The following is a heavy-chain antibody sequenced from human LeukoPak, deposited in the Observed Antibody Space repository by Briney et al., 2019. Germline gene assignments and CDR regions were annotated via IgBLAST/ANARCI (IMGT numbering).Heavy chain of an antibody. J-gene: IGHJ4*02. Sequence: GGSLRLSCAGSGFIFDNAWMSWVRQAPGKGLEWVANIKQDGSEKYYVDSVKGRFTISRDNAKNSLYLQMNSLRAEDTAVYYCARGGVVMDYWGQGTLVTVSS. CDR1: GFIFDNAW. CDR2: IKQDGSEK. V-gene: IGHV3-7*03. CDR3: ARGGVVMDY. D-gene: IGHD3-22*01.